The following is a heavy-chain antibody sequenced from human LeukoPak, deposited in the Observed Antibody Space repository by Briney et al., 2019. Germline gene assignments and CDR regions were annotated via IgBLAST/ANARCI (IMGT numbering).Heavy chain of an antibody. D-gene: IGHD4-11*01. CDR3: ARDRIVNSNYKGWFDP. V-gene: IGHV4-4*07. CDR1: GGSISSYY. J-gene: IGHJ5*02. CDR2: IYTSGST. Sequence: PSETPSLTCTVSGGSISSYYWSWIRQPAGKGLEWIGRIYTSGSTNYNPSLKSRVTISVDKSKNQFSLKLSSVTAADTAVYYCARDRIVNSNYKGWFDPWGQGTLVTVSS.